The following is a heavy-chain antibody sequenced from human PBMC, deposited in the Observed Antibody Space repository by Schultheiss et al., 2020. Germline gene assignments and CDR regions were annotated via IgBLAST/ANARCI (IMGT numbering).Heavy chain of an antibody. D-gene: IGHD1-1*01. CDR1: GYNFISYT. CDR2: INTYNGDT. J-gene: IGHJ4*02. V-gene: IGHV1-18*04. Sequence: ASVKVSCKASGYNFISYTLSWVRQAPGQGLVLVGWINTYNGDTDYAQMLQGRVTITSDTSTSTAYMEFRSLTSDDTAVYYCARGHTTFDHWGQGTLVTVSS. CDR3: ARGHTTFDH.